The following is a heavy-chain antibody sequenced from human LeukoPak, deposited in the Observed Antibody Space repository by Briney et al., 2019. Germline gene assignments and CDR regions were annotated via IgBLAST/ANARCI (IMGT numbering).Heavy chain of an antibody. Sequence: PGGSLRLSCAASGFTFSNYIMTWVRQAPGKGLEWVSVINNGGDTTYYADSVKGRFTISRDNSKNTLYLQMNSLRAEDTAVYYCARGATVVTMGSPEPSFDYWGQGTLVTVSS. J-gene: IGHJ4*02. CDR2: INNGGDTT. D-gene: IGHD4-23*01. CDR1: GFTFSNYI. V-gene: IGHV3-23*01. CDR3: ARGATVVTMGSPEPSFDY.